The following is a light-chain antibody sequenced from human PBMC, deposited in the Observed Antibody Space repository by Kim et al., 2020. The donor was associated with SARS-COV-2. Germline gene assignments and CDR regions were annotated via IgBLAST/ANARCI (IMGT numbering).Light chain of an antibody. Sequence: QSVTVACSGSWSNRGSMYVSWYQPFSGTAPKLLIYRNNQRPSGVPDRFSGSKAGTSASLAIRGLRSDDEADYYCAAWDDSLSGQWVFGGGTQLTVL. CDR1: WSNRGSMY. J-gene: IGLJ3*02. CDR3: AAWDDSLSGQWV. V-gene: IGLV1-47*01. CDR2: RNN.